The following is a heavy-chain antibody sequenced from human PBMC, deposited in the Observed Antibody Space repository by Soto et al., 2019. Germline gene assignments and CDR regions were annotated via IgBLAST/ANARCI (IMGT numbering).Heavy chain of an antibody. Sequence: QVQLVQSGAEVKKPGSSVKVSCKASGGTFSSYAISWVRQAPGQGLEWMGGIIPIFGTANYAQKFQGRVTITADKSTSTAYMELSSLRSEDTAVYYCARVGQGFGDVPSGMDVWGQGTTVTVSS. J-gene: IGHJ6*02. CDR2: IIPIFGTA. V-gene: IGHV1-69*06. CDR1: GGTFSSYA. CDR3: ARVGQGFGDVPSGMDV. D-gene: IGHD3-10*01.